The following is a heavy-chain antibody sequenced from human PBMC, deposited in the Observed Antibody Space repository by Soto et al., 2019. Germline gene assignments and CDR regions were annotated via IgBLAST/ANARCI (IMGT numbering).Heavy chain of an antibody. CDR2: ISGSGGST. CDR1: GFTFSSYA. CDR3: AKDVSGTTGGGFDP. V-gene: IGHV3-23*01. D-gene: IGHD1-1*01. J-gene: IGHJ5*02. Sequence: EVQLSESGGGLVQSGGSLRLSCAASGFTFSSYAMGWVRQAPGKGLGWVSSISGSGGSTYYADSVKGRFTFSRDNSKNTVYLQMNSLRAEDTAVYYCAKDVSGTTGGGFDPWGQGTLVTVSS.